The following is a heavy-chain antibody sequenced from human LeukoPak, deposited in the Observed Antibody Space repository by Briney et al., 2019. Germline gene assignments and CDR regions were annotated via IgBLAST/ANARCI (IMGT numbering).Heavy chain of an antibody. CDR3: AKDFSWAIDR. CDR1: GFIVSSDY. D-gene: IGHD2-15*01. Sequence: PGGSLRLSCAASGFIVSSDYISWVRQAPGKGLEWVTFIQYGTNNEYYGDSVKGRFAISRDNSKNTLYLQMNSLRAEDTAVYYCAKDFSWAIDRWGQGTLVTVSS. V-gene: IGHV3-30*02. CDR2: IQYGTNNE. J-gene: IGHJ5*02.